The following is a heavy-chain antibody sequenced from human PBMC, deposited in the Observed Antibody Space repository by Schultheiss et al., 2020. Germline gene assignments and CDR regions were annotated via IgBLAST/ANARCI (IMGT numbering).Heavy chain of an antibody. Sequence: ETLSLTCAVSGGSISSSNWWSWVRQPPGKGLEWVSAISGSGGSTYYADSVKGRFTISRDNAKNSLYLQMNSLRAEDTAVYFCAKVLDDYGDYWGQGTLVTVSS. CDR2: ISGSGGST. D-gene: IGHD1-26*01. V-gene: IGHV3-23*01. CDR3: AKVLDDYGDY. J-gene: IGHJ4*02. CDR1: GGSISSSN.